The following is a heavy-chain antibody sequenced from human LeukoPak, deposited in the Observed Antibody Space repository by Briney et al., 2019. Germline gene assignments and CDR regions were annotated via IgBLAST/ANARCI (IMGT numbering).Heavy chain of an antibody. Sequence: GGSLRLSCAASGFTFSSYSTNWVRQAPGKGLEWVSSISSSSSYIYYADSVKGRFTISRDNAKNSLYLQMNSLRAEDTAVYYCARDHSGGLDYWGQGTLVTVSS. CDR2: ISSSSSYI. J-gene: IGHJ4*02. CDR1: GFTFSSYS. CDR3: ARDHSGGLDY. D-gene: IGHD2-8*02. V-gene: IGHV3-21*01.